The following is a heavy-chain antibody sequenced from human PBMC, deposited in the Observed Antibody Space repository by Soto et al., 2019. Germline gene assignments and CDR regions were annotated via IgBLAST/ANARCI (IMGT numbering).Heavy chain of an antibody. Sequence: SQTLSLTCAISGDSVFSSTAAWNWIRQSPSRGLEWLGRTYYRSKWYNDYAVSVKSRVTINPDTSKHQFSLQLNSVTPEDTAVYYCARDRSGSGWFNAFDIWGHGTMVTVSS. CDR1: GDSVFSSTAA. CDR3: ARDRSGSGWFNAFDI. V-gene: IGHV6-1*01. D-gene: IGHD6-19*01. CDR2: TYYRSKWYN. J-gene: IGHJ3*02.